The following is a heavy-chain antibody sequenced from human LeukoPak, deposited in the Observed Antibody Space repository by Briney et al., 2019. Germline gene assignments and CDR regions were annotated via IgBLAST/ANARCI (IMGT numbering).Heavy chain of an antibody. V-gene: IGHV1-2*02. Sequence: ASVKVSCKASGYTFTGHHMHWVRQAPGQGPEWMGLINPKSGFTNYAQTLQGRVTMTSDTSISMVYMAWSRPTTDDTAVYSVAEALRYDDRSGYNAYWGEGTLVTVSS. D-gene: IGHD3-22*01. J-gene: IGHJ4*02. CDR2: INPKSGFT. CDR3: AEALRYDDRSGYNAY. CDR1: GYTFTGHH.